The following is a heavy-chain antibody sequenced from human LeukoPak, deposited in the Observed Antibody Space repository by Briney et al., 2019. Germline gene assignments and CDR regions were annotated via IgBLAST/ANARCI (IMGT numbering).Heavy chain of an antibody. Sequence: GGSLRLSCAASGFTFSGYAMSWVRQAPGKGLEWVSAISGSGGSTYYADSVKGRFTISRDNSKNTLYLQMNSLRAEDTAVYYCAKGTYYYDSSGYYDFDYWGQGTLVTVSS. V-gene: IGHV3-23*01. J-gene: IGHJ4*02. CDR2: ISGSGGST. CDR1: GFTFSGYA. CDR3: AKGTYYYDSSGYYDFDY. D-gene: IGHD3-22*01.